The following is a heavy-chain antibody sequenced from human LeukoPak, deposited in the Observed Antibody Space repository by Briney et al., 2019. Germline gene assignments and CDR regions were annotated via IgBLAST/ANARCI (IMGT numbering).Heavy chain of an antibody. J-gene: IGHJ4*02. CDR2: IIPIFGTA. Sequence: ASVKVSCKASGGTFGSYAISWVRQAPGQGLEWMGGIIPIFGTANYAQKFQGRVTITADESTSTAYMELSSLRSEDTAVYYCARDFLRDIVVVPAAMWYYWGQGTLVTVSS. D-gene: IGHD2-2*01. V-gene: IGHV1-69*13. CDR3: ARDFLRDIVVVPAAMWYY. CDR1: GGTFGSYA.